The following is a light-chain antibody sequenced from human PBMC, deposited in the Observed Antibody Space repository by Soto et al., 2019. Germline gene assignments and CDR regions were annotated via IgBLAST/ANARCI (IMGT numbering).Light chain of an antibody. CDR1: SSNIGAGYD. J-gene: IGLJ2*01. CDR2: GNS. CDR3: QSYDSSLSGYVV. Sequence: QSVLPQPPSVYGAPGQRVTISCTGSSSNIGAGYDVHWYQQLPGTAPKLLIYGNSNRPSGVPDRFSGSKSGTSASLAITGLQAEDEADYYCQSYDSSLSGYVVFGGGTKVTVL. V-gene: IGLV1-40*01.